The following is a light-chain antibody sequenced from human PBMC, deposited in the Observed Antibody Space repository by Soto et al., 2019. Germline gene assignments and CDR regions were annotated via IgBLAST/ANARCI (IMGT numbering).Light chain of an antibody. V-gene: IGKV3D-7*01. J-gene: IGKJ2*01. CDR3: QQDYYLTYT. Sequence: EIVMTQSPATLSLSPGERATLSCRASQSVPGSYLSWYQQKPGQAPRLLIYGASTRATDIPARFSGSGSGTDFTLTISSLQPEDFAVYYCQQDYYLTYTFGQGTKVDIK. CDR1: QSVPGSY. CDR2: GAS.